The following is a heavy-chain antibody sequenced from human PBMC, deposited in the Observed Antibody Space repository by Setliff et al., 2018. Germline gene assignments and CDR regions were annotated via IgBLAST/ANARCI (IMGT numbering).Heavy chain of an antibody. CDR1: TFSFSSYW. D-gene: IGHD3-22*01. Sequence: LSLSCAASTFSFSSYWMSWVRQAPGKGLEWVANIKQDGSEKYYVDSVRGRFTISRDNAKNSLYLQLNSLRAEDSAVYYCVRDWYFYDTSGYFKGAPFDYWGQGTPVTVSS. CDR3: VRDWYFYDTSGYFKGAPFDY. V-gene: IGHV3-7*03. J-gene: IGHJ4*02. CDR2: IKQDGSEK.